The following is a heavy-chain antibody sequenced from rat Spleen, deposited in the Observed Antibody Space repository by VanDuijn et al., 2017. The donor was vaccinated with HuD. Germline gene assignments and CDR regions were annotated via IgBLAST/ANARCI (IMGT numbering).Heavy chain of an antibody. CDR1: GITFSNYA. CDR2: INFEGSST. J-gene: IGHJ2*01. CDR3: TRCFDL. Sequence: EVQLVESGGGLVQPGGTLKLSCAASGITFSNYAMAWVRQAPTKGLEWVATINFEGSSTYYRDSVRGRFSISRDNARSTLYLQMDSLRSEDTATYYCTRCFDLWGQGVMVTVSS. V-gene: IGHV5-29*01.